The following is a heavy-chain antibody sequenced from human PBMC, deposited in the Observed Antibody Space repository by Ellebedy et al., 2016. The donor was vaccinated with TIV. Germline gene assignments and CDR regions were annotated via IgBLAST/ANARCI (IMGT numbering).Heavy chain of an antibody. Sequence: SETLSLTXTVSGGSISSSSYYWGWIRQPPGKGLEWIGSIYYSGSTYYNPSLKSRVTISVDTSKNQFSLKLSSVTAADTAVYYCARLNYYGSGSYYFDYWGQGTLVTVSS. CDR1: GGSISSSSYY. V-gene: IGHV4-39*07. D-gene: IGHD3-10*01. CDR2: IYYSGST. CDR3: ARLNYYGSGSYYFDY. J-gene: IGHJ4*02.